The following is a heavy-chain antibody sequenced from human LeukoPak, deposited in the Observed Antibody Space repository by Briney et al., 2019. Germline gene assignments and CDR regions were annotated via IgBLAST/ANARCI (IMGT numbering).Heavy chain of an antibody. CDR1: GYTFTGYY. J-gene: IGHJ6*02. V-gene: IGHV1-2*02. D-gene: IGHD3-3*01. Sequence: ASVKVSCKASGYTFTGYYMHWVRQAPGQGVEWMGWINPNSGGTNYAQKFQGRVTMTRDTSISTAYMELSRLRSDDTAVYYCASSYGITIFGVVITDYYYYGMDVWGQGTTVTVSS. CDR3: ASSYGITIFGVVITDYYYYGMDV. CDR2: INPNSGGT.